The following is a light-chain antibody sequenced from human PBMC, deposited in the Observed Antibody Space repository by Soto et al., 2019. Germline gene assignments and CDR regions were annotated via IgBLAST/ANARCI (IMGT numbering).Light chain of an antibody. CDR2: AAS. CDR1: QGISIY. Sequence: DIQMTQSPSAMSASVGDRVTITCRASQGISIYLAWVQQKPGKVLKRLIYAASSLQSGVPSRFSGSGSETEFTLTMSSLQPEDSETYYCLQHNTYPLTFGQGTKLEIK. J-gene: IGKJ2*01. CDR3: LQHNTYPLT. V-gene: IGKV1-17*03.